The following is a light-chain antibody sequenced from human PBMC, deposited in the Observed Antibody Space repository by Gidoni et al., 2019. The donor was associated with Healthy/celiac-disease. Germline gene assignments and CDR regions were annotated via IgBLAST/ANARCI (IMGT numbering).Light chain of an antibody. CDR1: QSVSSY. CDR2: DAS. J-gene: IGKJ2*01. CDR3: QQRSNWPPGYT. Sequence: EIVLTQSPTTLSLSPGERATLSCMASQSVSSYLAWYQQNPGQAPRLLIYDASNRATGLPARFSGSGSGTDFTLTISSLEPEDFAVYYCQQRSNWPPGYTFGQGTKLVIK. V-gene: IGKV3-11*01.